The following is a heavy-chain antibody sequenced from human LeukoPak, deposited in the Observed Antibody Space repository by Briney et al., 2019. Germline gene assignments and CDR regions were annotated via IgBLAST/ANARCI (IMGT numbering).Heavy chain of an antibody. CDR1: GYTFTGYY. CDR2: INPNSGGT. Sequence: ASVKVSCKASGYTFTGYYMHWVRQAHGQGLEWMGRINPNSGGTNYAQKFQGRVTMTRDTSISTAYMEMSRLRSDDTAVYYCARSRRPFYSSGPHYFDYWGQGTLVTDSS. J-gene: IGHJ4*02. CDR3: ARSRRPFYSSGPHYFDY. V-gene: IGHV1-2*06. D-gene: IGHD6-19*01.